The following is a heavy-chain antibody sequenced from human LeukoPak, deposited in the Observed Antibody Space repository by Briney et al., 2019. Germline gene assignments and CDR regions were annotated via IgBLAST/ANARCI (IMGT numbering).Heavy chain of an antibody. CDR3: ARASMDGYEYYFDY. V-gene: IGHV1-8*03. J-gene: IGHJ4*02. CDR2: MNPNSGNT. D-gene: IGHD5-12*01. Sequence: ASVKVSCKASGCTFTSYDINWVRQATGQGLEWMGWMNPNSGNTGYAQKFQGRVTITRSTSISTAYMELSSLRSEDTAVYYCARASMDGYEYYFDYWGQGTLVTVSS. CDR1: GCTFTSYD.